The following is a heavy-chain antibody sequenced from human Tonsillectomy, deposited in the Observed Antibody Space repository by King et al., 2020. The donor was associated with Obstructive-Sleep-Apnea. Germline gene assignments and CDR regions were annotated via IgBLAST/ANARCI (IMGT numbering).Heavy chain of an antibody. CDR3: ATVAVSTATYYFDY. D-gene: IGHD4-17*01. CDR1: GYTFTGYY. Sequence: QLVQSGAEVKKPGASVKVSCRASGYTFTGYYVHWVRQAPGQGLEWLGWINPNNGGTKYSQNFQGRVTMTRDTSISTAYMDLSSLRSDDTAVYYCATVAVSTATYYFDYWGQGTLVTVSS. CDR2: INPNNGGT. J-gene: IGHJ4*02. V-gene: IGHV1-2*02.